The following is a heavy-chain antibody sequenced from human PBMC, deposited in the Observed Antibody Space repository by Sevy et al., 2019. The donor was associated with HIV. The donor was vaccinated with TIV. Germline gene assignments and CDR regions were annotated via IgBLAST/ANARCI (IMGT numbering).Heavy chain of an antibody. D-gene: IGHD4-17*01. J-gene: IGHJ4*02. CDR1: GFTFSSYG. Sequence: GGSLRLSCAASGFTFSSYGMHWVRQAPGKGLEWVAFIRYDGSNKDYADSVKGLFTISTDNSKNTLYLQMHSSIAEDTAVYYCAILITVTTSTFSHYWGQGTLVTVSS. CDR3: AILITVTTSTFSHY. V-gene: IGHV3-30*02. CDR2: IRYDGSNK.